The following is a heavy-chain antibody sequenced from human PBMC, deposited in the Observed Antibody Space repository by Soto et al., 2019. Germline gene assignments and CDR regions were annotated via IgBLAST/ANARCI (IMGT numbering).Heavy chain of an antibody. CDR1: GFSFSSYN. V-gene: IGHV3-48*01. D-gene: IGHD6-19*01. CDR2: ISRSSSTI. Sequence: GGSLRLSCAASGFSFSSYNMNWVRRAPGKGLEWVSYISRSSSTIYYADSVKGRFTIFRDNAENSLYLQMDSLRAEDTAVYFCARDHSTGWPGTFDFWGQGTPVTVPQ. CDR3: ARDHSTGWPGTFDF. J-gene: IGHJ4*02.